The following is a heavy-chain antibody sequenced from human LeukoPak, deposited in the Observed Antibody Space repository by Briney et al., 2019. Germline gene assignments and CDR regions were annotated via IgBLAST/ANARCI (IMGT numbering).Heavy chain of an antibody. CDR3: ARDRRGIAVAGPDY. CDR1: GFTFSSYW. D-gene: IGHD6-19*01. J-gene: IGHJ4*02. Sequence: GGSLRLSCAMSGFTFSSYWMSWVRQAPGKGLEWVANIKQDGSEKYYVDSVKGRFTISRDSAKNSLYLQMNSLRAEDTAVYYCARDRRGIAVAGPDYWGQGTLVTVSS. V-gene: IGHV3-7*01. CDR2: IKQDGSEK.